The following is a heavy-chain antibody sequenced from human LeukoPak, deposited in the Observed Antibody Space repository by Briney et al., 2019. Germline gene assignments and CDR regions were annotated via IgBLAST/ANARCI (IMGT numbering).Heavy chain of an antibody. V-gene: IGHV3-48*01. J-gene: IGHJ4*02. CDR3: ARDSFERPTYDIVVVPAARFDY. CDR2: ISSSSSTI. CDR1: GFTFSSYS. D-gene: IGHD2-2*01. Sequence: GGSLRLSCAASGFTFSSYSMNWVRQAPGKGLEWVSYISSSSSTIYYADSVKGRFTTSRDNAKNSLYLQMNSLRAEDTAVYYCARDSFERPTYDIVVVPAARFDYWGQGTLVTVSS.